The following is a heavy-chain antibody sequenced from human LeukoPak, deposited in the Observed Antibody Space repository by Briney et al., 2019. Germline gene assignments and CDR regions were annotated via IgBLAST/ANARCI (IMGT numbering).Heavy chain of an antibody. CDR2: ISGNGGST. D-gene: IGHD3-10*01. V-gene: IGHV3-23*01. Sequence: PGGSLRLSCAASGFTFSRYAMNWVRQAPGKGLECVSAISGNGGSTYYVDSVKGRFTISRDNSKNTLYLQMNSLRAGDTAMYYCAKIGSYFDYWGQGILVTVSS. CDR3: AKIGSYFDY. J-gene: IGHJ4*02. CDR1: GFTFSRYA.